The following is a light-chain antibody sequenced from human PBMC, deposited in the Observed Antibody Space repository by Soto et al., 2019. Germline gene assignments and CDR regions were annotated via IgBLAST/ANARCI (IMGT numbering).Light chain of an antibody. J-gene: IGKJ3*01. CDR2: DAS. V-gene: IGKV1-33*01. Sequence: DIQMTQSPSSLSASVGDRVTITCQASQDISNYLNWYQQKPGKAPKLLIYDASNLETGVPSRFIGSGSGTDFTFTISSLQPEDIATYYCQQYDNLFTFGPGPKWISN. CDR1: QDISNY. CDR3: QQYDNLFT.